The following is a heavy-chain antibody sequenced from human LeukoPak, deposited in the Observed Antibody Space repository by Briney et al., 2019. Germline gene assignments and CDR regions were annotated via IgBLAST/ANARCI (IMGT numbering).Heavy chain of an antibody. V-gene: IGHV3-30*04. CDR1: GFTFSSYA. Sequence: PGRSLRLSCAASGFTFSSYAMHWVRQASGKGLEWVAVISYDGSNKYYADSVKGRFTISRDNSKNTLYLQMNSLRAEDTAVYYCARDGWYYYGSGSYLLGGDYWGQGTLVTVSS. D-gene: IGHD3-10*01. CDR3: ARDGWYYYGSGSYLLGGDY. CDR2: ISYDGSNK. J-gene: IGHJ4*02.